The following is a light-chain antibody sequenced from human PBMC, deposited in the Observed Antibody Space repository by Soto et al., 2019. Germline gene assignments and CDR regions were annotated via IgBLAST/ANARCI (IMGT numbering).Light chain of an antibody. J-gene: IGLJ1*01. Sequence: SVLTQPASVSGFPGPSITISCPGTSGDAGVYKLVSWSPQHPGKAPKHIIYEVSNRPSGVSSRFSGSMSCNAASLTIAVLQAEDEADYYCGSYTGTIYVFGTGTKVTVL. V-gene: IGLV2-14*01. CDR2: EVS. CDR3: GSYTGTIYV. CDR1: SGDAGVYKL.